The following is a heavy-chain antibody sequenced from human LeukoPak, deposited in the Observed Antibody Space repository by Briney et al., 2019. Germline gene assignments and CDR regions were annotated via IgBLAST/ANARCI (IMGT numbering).Heavy chain of an antibody. D-gene: IGHD3-22*01. CDR2: IYYSGST. CDR1: GGSISSSSYY. J-gene: IGHJ4*02. CDR3: ARHLYYYDSSGYYNDY. Sequence: SETLSLTCTVSGGSISSSSYYWGWIRQPPGKGLEWIGSIYYSGSTYYNPSLKSRVTISVDTSKNQFSLKLSSVTAADTAVYYCARHLYYYDSSGYYNDYWGQGTLVTVSS. V-gene: IGHV4-39*01.